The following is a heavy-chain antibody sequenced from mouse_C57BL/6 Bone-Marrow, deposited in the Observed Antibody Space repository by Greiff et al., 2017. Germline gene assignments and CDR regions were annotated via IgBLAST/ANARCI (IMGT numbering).Heavy chain of an antibody. CDR3: ARTSYDYDGGYAMDY. J-gene: IGHJ4*01. CDR2: ISSGSSTI. V-gene: IGHV5-17*01. D-gene: IGHD2-4*01. Sequence: EVKLVESGGGLVKPGGSLKLSCAASGFTFSDYGMHWVRQDPEKGLEWVAYISSGSSTIYYADTVKGRFTISRDNAKNTLFLQMTSLRSEDTAMYYCARTSYDYDGGYAMDYWGQGTSVTVSS. CDR1: GFTFSDYG.